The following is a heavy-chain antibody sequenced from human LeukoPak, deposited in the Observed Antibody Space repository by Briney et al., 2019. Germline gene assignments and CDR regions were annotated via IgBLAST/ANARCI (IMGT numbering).Heavy chain of an antibody. CDR3: ARSILLWFGELLSFDY. CDR1: GGSFSGYY. V-gene: IGHV4-34*01. CDR2: INHSGST. Sequence: PSETLSLTCAVYGGSFSGYYWSWIRQPPGKGLEWIGEINHSGSTNYNPSLKSRVTISVDTSKNQFSLKLSSVTAADTAVYYCARSILLWFGELLSFDYWGQGTLVTVSS. D-gene: IGHD3-10*01. J-gene: IGHJ4*02.